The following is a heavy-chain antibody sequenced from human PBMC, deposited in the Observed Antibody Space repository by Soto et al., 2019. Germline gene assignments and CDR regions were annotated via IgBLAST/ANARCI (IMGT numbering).Heavy chain of an antibody. D-gene: IGHD3-22*01. J-gene: IGHJ6*02. CDR1: GYSFTSYW. CDR2: IYPGDSDT. Sequence: PGESLKISCKGSGYSFTSYWIGWVRQMPGKGLEWMGIIYPGDSDTRYSPSFQGQVTISADKSISTAYLQWSSLKASDTAMYYCARQKDYDSSGYQHYYYYGMDVWGQGTTVTVSS. CDR3: ARQKDYDSSGYQHYYYYGMDV. V-gene: IGHV5-51*01.